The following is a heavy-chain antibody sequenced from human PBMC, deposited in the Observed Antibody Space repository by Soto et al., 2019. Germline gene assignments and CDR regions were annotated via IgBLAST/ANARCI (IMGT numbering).Heavy chain of an antibody. J-gene: IGHJ4*02. CDR3: ATGGYTTYFDY. V-gene: IGHV3-23*01. CDR2: VRGSGGST. D-gene: IGHD3-16*02. Sequence: EVQLLESGGGLVQPGGSLGLSCAASGSTFSNFAMGWVRQAPGKGLEWASLVRGSGGSTFYAGPVQGRFTISRDNSKNTLYLQMNSLRAEDTAVYYCATGGYTTYFDYWGQGTVVTVSS. CDR1: GSTFSNFA.